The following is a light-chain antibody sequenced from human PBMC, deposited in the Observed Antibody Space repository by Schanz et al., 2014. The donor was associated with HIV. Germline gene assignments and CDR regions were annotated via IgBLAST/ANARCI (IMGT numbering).Light chain of an antibody. CDR2: DNN. V-gene: IGLV6-57*01. Sequence: FMLTQPHSVSESPGKTVTISCTRSSGSIASNFVQWYQQRPGSSPTTVIFDNNQRLPGVPDRFSGSIDSSSNSASLTISELQPEDEGDYYCQSSDDDDPGLFGGGTKLTVL. J-gene: IGLJ3*02. CDR3: QSSDDDDPGL. CDR1: SGSIASNF.